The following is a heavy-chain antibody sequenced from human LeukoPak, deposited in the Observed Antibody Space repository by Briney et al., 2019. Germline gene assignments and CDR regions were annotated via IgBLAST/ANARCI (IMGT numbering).Heavy chain of an antibody. D-gene: IGHD6-19*01. CDR2: INHSGST. CDR1: GGSFSGYY. J-gene: IGHJ4*02. CDR3: ARDPEGIAVAGLDY. Sequence: SETLSLTCAVYGGSFSGYYWSWIRQPPGKGLEWIGEINHSGSTNYNPSLKSRVTISVDKSKNQFSLKLSSVTAADTAVYYCARDPEGIAVAGLDYWGQGTLVTVSS. V-gene: IGHV4-34*01.